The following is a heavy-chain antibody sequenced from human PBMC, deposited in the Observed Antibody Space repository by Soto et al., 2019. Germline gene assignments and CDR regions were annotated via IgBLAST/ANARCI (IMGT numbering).Heavy chain of an antibody. D-gene: IGHD3-3*01. CDR3: ARGQRFSDWFDP. Sequence: SETLSLTCTVSGGSISISSYYWSWIRQPPGKGLEWIGRVYSSGGTHYNPSLKSRITISLDTSNNQFSLRLLSVTDADTAVYYCARGQRFSDWFDPWGQGTLVTVSS. CDR1: GGSISISSYY. J-gene: IGHJ5*02. CDR2: VYSSGGT. V-gene: IGHV4-39*07.